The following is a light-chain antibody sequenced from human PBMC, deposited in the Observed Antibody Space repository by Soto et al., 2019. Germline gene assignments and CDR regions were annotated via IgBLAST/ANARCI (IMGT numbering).Light chain of an antibody. CDR2: HTS. J-gene: IGKJ4*01. V-gene: IGKV3-15*01. CDR1: QTISDN. CDR3: QRSDNWHLI. Sequence: EIVMTQSPANLSVSPGESVSLSCRASQTISDNLAWYQQKPGLPPRLLIYHTSTRASGVPARFSGSGSGTDFSLTIRSLQSEDFAVYYCQRSDNWHLIFGGGTKGDI.